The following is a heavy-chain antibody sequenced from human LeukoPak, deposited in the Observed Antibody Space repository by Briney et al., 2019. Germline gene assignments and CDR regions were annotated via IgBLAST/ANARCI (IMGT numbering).Heavy chain of an antibody. CDR3: ARNNKFGFLGWGYFDY. V-gene: IGHV4-4*07. D-gene: IGHD3-3*01. Sequence: PSETLSLTCTVSGGSFSHYYWTWIRLPAGKGLEWIGRIYTSGSTNYNPSLKSRVTISVDTSKNQFSLKLSSVTAADTAVYYCARNNKFGFLGWGYFDYWGQGTLVTVSS. CDR1: GGSFSHYY. CDR2: IYTSGST. J-gene: IGHJ4*02.